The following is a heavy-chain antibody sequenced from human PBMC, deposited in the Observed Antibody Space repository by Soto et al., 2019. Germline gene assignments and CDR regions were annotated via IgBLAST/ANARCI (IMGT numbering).Heavy chain of an antibody. V-gene: IGHV1-18*04. CDR1: GYTFSNSY. J-gene: IGHJ3*01. Sequence: ASVKVSCKASGYTFSNSYMHWVRQAPGQRLEWMGWISTHNGNTIYAQKFQGRVIMTMDTSTTTVYMELRSLRPDDTAVYLCAREGILGLFDAYDLWGQGTMVTVSS. CDR3: AREGILGLFDAYDL. D-gene: IGHD3-3*01. CDR2: ISTHNGNT.